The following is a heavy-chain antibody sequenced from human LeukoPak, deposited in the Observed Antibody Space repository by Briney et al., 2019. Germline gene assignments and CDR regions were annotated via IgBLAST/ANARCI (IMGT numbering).Heavy chain of an antibody. CDR1: GFTVSSNY. CDR3: ARDLGLAAPGTGRYFDF. J-gene: IGHJ4*02. D-gene: IGHD6-13*01. CDR2: IYRDGRA. Sequence: GGSLRLSCAASGFTVSSNYMTWVRQAPGKGLEWVGVIYRDGRADYADFVKGRFTISRDNSKNTLYLQVNSLKAEDTAVYYCARDLGLAAPGTGRYFDFWGQGTLVTVSS. V-gene: IGHV3-66*01.